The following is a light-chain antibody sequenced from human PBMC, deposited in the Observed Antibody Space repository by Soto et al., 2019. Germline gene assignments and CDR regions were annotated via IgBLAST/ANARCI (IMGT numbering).Light chain of an antibody. CDR3: QHRSTWPPA. CDR1: QSVGIY. Sequence: EIVLTQSPATLSLSPGERATLSCRASQSVGIYLGWFQQRPGQAPRLLIFDASNRAAGIPARFSGGGSGTDFTLTIHSLEPEDFAVYYCQHRSTWPPAFGQGTRLEIK. J-gene: IGKJ5*01. V-gene: IGKV3-11*01. CDR2: DAS.